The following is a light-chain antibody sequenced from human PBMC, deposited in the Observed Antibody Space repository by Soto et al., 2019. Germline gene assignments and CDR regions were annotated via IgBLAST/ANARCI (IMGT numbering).Light chain of an antibody. Sequence: EIVMTQSPVTLSVSPGERATLSCRASQSISSNLAWHQQRPGQAPRVLIYRASVRATGVPARFSGSGSGTDFTLTISSLQSEDFAVYYCQQYNNWPLTFGPGTKVDIK. V-gene: IGKV3-15*01. J-gene: IGKJ3*01. CDR2: RAS. CDR3: QQYNNWPLT. CDR1: QSISSN.